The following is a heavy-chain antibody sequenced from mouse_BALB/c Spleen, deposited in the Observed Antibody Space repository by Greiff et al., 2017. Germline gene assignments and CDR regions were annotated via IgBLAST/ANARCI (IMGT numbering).Heavy chain of an antibody. CDR3: ARGGLGSSYPWDY. CDR1: GYSITSDYA. J-gene: IGHJ4*01. D-gene: IGHD1-1*01. CDR2: ISYSGST. V-gene: IGHV3-2*02. Sequence: EVQLQESGPGLVKPSQSLSLTCTVTGYSITSDYAWNWIRQFPGNKLEWMGYISYSGSTSYNPSLKSRISITRDTSKNQFFLQLNSVTTEDTATYYCARGGLGSSYPWDYWGQGTSVTVSS.